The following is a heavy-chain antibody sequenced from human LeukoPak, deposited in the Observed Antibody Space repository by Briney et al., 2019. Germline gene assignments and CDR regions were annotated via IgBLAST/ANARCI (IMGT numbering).Heavy chain of an antibody. V-gene: IGHV1-2*02. Sequence: GASVKVSCKASGYTFTGYYMHWVRPAPGQGLEWMGWINPNSGGTNYAQKFQGRVTMTRDTSISTAYMELSRLRSDDTAEYYCARDINPLYGDNYYYYGMDVWGQGTTVTVSS. J-gene: IGHJ6*02. D-gene: IGHD4-17*01. CDR2: INPNSGGT. CDR1: GYTFTGYY. CDR3: ARDINPLYGDNYYYYGMDV.